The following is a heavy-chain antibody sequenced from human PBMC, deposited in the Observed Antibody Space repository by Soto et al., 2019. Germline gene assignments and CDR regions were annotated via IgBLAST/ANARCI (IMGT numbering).Heavy chain of an antibody. Sequence: GGSLRLSCAASGFTFSDYYMSWIRQAPGKGLEWVSYIGGRGITIYYADSVKGRFTISRDNAKNSLYLQMNSLRAEDTAVYYCAREVYDSSGYRLYYFDYWGQGTLATAPQ. D-gene: IGHD3-22*01. V-gene: IGHV3-11*01. CDR3: AREVYDSSGYRLYYFDY. CDR1: GFTFSDYY. J-gene: IGHJ4*02. CDR2: IGGRGITI.